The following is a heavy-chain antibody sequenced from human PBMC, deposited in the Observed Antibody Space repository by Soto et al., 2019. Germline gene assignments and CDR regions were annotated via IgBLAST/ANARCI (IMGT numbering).Heavy chain of an antibody. V-gene: IGHV4-59*01. CDR2: IYYSGST. CDR3: ARYDFWSGYSFV. J-gene: IGHJ4*02. CDR1: GGSISSYY. Sequence: SETLSLTCTVSGGSISSYYWSWIRQPPGKGLEWIGYIYYSGSTNYNPSLKSRVTISVDTSKNQFSLKLSSVTAADTAVYYCARYDFWSGYSFVWGQGTLVTVSS. D-gene: IGHD3-3*01.